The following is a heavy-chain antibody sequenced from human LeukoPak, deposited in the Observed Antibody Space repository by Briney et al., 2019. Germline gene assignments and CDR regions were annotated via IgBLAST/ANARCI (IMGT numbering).Heavy chain of an antibody. CDR1: GFTFSSYG. Sequence: PGRSLRLSCAASGFTFSSYGMHWVRQAPGKGLEWVAVIWYDGSNKYYADSVKGRFTISRDNSKNTLYLQMNSLRAEDTAVYYCARDVYGGYLYYYYYGMDVWGQGTTVTVSS. V-gene: IGHV3-33*01. J-gene: IGHJ6*02. D-gene: IGHD5-12*01. CDR2: IWYDGSNK. CDR3: ARDVYGGYLYYYYYGMDV.